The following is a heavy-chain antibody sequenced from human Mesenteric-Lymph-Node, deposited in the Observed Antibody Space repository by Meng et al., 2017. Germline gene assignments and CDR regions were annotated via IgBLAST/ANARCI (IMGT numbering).Heavy chain of an antibody. CDR3: ARENYYDSSNYLHALDI. CDR2: IYYSGST. J-gene: IGHJ3*02. V-gene: IGHV4-39*07. CDR1: GGSISSSSYY. D-gene: IGHD3-22*01. Sequence: SETLSLTCTVSGGSISSSSYYWGWIRQPPGKGLEWIGSIYYSGSTYYNPSLKSRVTISVDTSKNQFSLKLHSVTAADTAVYYCARENYYDSSNYLHALDIWGQGTMVTVSS.